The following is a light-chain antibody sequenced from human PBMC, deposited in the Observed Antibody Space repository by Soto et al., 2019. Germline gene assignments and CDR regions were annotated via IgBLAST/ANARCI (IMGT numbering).Light chain of an antibody. Sequence: DIQVTQSPSSLSASVGDRVTITCRASQAIGNFLNWYQQKPGKAPKLLVSRASNLQSGVPSGFTGSGVGTDFTLTISSLQPEDFATYYCLQTFLSPPTFGQGNKVDIK. CDR3: LQTFLSPPT. CDR1: QAIGNF. V-gene: IGKV1-39*01. CDR2: RAS. J-gene: IGKJ1*01.